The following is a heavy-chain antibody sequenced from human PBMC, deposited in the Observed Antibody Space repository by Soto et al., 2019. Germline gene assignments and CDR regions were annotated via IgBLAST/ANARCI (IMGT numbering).Heavy chain of an antibody. CDR2: MNPNSGNT. V-gene: IGHV1-8*01. CDR3: ARGRDVVVPAADTKHYYYYMDV. CDR1: GYTFTSYD. J-gene: IGHJ6*03. Sequence: ASVKVSCKASGYTFTSYDINWVRQATGQGLEWMGWMNPNSGNTGYAQKFQGRVTMTRNTSISTAYMELSSLRSEDTAVYYCARGRDVVVPAADTKHYYYYMDVWGKGTTVTVSS. D-gene: IGHD2-2*01.